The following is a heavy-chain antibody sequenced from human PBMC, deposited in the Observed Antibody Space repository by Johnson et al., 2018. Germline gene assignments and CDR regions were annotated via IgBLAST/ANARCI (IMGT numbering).Heavy chain of an antibody. CDR2: INSDGGST. CDR1: GFTFSSYW. Sequence: VQLVQSGGGLVQPGRSLRLSCAASGFTFSSYWMHWVRQAPGKGLVWVSRINSDGGSTSYADSVKGRFTIPRDKAKNSLYLQMTSLRAEDTDVDYCERVVLNPYYYGSGSLLDYGMDVWGQGTTVTVSS. CDR3: ERVVLNPYYYGSGSLLDYGMDV. V-gene: IGHV3-74*02. J-gene: IGHJ6*02. D-gene: IGHD3-10*01.